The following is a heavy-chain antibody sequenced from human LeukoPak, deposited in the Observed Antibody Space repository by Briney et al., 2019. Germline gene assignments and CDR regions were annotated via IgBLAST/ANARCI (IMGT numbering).Heavy chain of an antibody. J-gene: IGHJ6*03. V-gene: IGHV4-39*01. CDR2: IYYSGST. D-gene: IGHD3-22*01. Sequence: SQTLSLTCTVSGGSISSSSYYWGWIRQPPGKGLEWIGSIYYSGSTYYNPSLKSRVTISVDTSKNQFSLKLSSVTAADTAVYYCATRITMIVVVPSGDYMDVWGKGTTVTVSS. CDR1: GGSISSSSYY. CDR3: ATRITMIVVVPSGDYMDV.